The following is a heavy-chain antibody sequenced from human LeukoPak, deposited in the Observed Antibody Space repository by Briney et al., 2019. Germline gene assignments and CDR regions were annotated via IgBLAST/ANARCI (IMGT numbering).Heavy chain of an antibody. D-gene: IGHD3-22*01. J-gene: IGHJ6*02. CDR3: ARGYYDSSGYRAGMDV. V-gene: IGHV3-74*01. Sequence: PGGSLRLSCAASGFTFSSYWMHWVRQAPGKGLVWVSRINTDGSTTSYADSVKGRFTISRDNAKNTLYLKMNSLRAEDTAVYYCARGYYDSSGYRAGMDVWGQGTTVTVSS. CDR2: INTDGSTT. CDR1: GFTFSSYW.